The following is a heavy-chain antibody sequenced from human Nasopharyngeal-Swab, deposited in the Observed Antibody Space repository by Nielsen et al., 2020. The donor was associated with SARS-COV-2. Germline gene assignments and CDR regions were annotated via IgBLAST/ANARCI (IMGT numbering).Heavy chain of an antibody. V-gene: IGHV4-39*02. D-gene: IGHD4-17*01. J-gene: IGHJ5*02. Sequence: SETLSLTCTVSGGSISSNNFHWGWIRQPPGKGLEWIGSIYYSGTTYYSPSLKSRVTISVDTSKNQFSLNLSSVTAADTAVYYCARDPDYGRKRRGGWFDPWGQGTLVTVSS. CDR2: IYYSGTT. CDR1: GGSISSNNFH. CDR3: ARDPDYGRKRRGGWFDP.